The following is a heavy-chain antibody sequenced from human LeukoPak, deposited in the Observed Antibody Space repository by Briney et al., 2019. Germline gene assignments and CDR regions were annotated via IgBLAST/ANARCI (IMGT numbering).Heavy chain of an antibody. CDR3: ARDTEWEKNPDYFDC. CDR1: GYTFTSYG. D-gene: IGHD1-26*01. Sequence: GASVKVSCKASGYTFTSYGISWVRQAPAQGLEWMGWISAKNGNTNYAQKVQGRVTMTTDTSTSTAYMELRSLRSDDTAVYYCARDTEWEKNPDYFDCWGQGTLVTVSS. CDR2: ISAKNGNT. J-gene: IGHJ4*02. V-gene: IGHV1-18*01.